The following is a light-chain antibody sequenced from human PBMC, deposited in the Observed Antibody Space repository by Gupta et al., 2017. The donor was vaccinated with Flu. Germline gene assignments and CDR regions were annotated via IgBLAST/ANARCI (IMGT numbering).Light chain of an antibody. Sequence: QSALTQPASLSGSPGKSITIACTGTSSDVGRYNYVSWFQQYPGKAPKLMIYEVSNWPSGVSNRFSGSKSGNTASLTISGLQAEDEADYYCSSFTSSSTWVFGGGTKLTVL. V-gene: IGLV2-14*01. CDR2: EVS. CDR1: SSDVGRYNY. CDR3: SSFTSSSTWV. J-gene: IGLJ3*02.